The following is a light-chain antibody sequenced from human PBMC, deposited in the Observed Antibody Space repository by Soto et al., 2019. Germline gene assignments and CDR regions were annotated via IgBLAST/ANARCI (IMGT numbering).Light chain of an antibody. CDR1: QSVSSSY. Sequence: EIALTQSPGTLSLSPGERATLSCRASQSVSSSYLAWYQQKPGQAPRLLIYGASSRATGIPDRFSGSGSGTDFTLTISRLEPEDCSVYYCQQYGSSPPVTLGPVTKVDTK. CDR3: QQYGSSPPVT. V-gene: IGKV3-20*01. CDR2: GAS. J-gene: IGKJ3*01.